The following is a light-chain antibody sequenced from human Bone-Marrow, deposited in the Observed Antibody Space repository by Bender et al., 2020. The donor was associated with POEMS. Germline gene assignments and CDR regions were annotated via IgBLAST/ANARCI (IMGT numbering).Light chain of an antibody. CDR2: QDN. CDR1: NMGEKF. CDR3: QAWDTTYNYV. J-gene: IGLJ1*01. Sequence: SYELTQPPSVSVSPGQAASITCSGGNMGEKFASWYQVKPGQSPLLVIYQDNRRPSGIPERFSGSNSGNTATLIISGTQSMDEADYYCQAWDTTYNYVFGTATKVTVL. V-gene: IGLV3-1*01.